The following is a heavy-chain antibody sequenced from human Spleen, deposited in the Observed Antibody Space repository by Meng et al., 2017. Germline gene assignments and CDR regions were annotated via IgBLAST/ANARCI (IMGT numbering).Heavy chain of an antibody. V-gene: IGHV3-53*01. CDR2: ISVSGAST. CDR3: ARGYGDYVWYGMDV. J-gene: IGHJ6*02. CDR1: GFTVSSNY. D-gene: IGHD4-17*01. Sequence: GGSLRLSCAASGFTVSSNYMSWVRQAPGKGLEWVSSISVSGASTYYADSVKGRFTISRDNAKNSLYLQMNSLRAEDTALYYCARGYGDYVWYGMDVWGQGTTVTVSS.